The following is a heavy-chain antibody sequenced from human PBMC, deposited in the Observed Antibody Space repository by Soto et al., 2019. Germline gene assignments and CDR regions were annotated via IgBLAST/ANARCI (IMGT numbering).Heavy chain of an antibody. CDR2: IYHSGST. CDR1: GGSISSSNW. D-gene: IGHD4-17*01. Sequence: QVQLQESGPGLVKPSGTLSLTCAVSGGSISSSNWWSWVRPPPGKGLEWIGEIYHSGSTNYNPSLKSRVTISVDKSRNQFSLKLSSVPASDTAVYYCARGAREDGDYSYYYYGRDVWGQGTTVTVSS. V-gene: IGHV4-4*02. CDR3: ARGAREDGDYSYYYYGRDV. J-gene: IGHJ6*02.